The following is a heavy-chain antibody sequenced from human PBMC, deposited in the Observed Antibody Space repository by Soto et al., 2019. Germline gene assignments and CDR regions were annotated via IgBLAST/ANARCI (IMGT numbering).Heavy chain of an antibody. CDR3: ARVIWFQVWKLGRLDV. V-gene: IGHV3-7*05. Sequence: GGSLRLSCVASGFTFNRHWMSWVRQAPGKGLEWVANIKEDGSDKFYVDSVKGRFTVSRDNAKNSLYLQMNSLTADDTAVYYCARVIWFQVWKLGRLDVWAQGSTVIVSS. CDR1: GFTFNRHW. CDR2: IKEDGSDK. D-gene: IGHD7-27*01. J-gene: IGHJ6*02.